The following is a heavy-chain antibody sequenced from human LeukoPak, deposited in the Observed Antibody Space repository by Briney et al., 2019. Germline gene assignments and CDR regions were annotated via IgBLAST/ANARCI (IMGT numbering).Heavy chain of an antibody. D-gene: IGHD4-17*01. V-gene: IGHV3-48*01. J-gene: IGHJ4*02. Sequence: GGSLRLSCAASGFTFDSYSMNWVRQAPGKGLEWVSYISSSSSTIYYADSVKGRFTISRDNAKNSLYLQMNSLRAEDTAVYYCTRGSYGDYEYWGQGTLVTVSS. CDR3: TRGSYGDYEY. CDR2: ISSSSSTI. CDR1: GFTFDSYS.